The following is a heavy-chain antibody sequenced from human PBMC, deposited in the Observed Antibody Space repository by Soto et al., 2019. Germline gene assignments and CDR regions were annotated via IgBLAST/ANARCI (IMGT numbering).Heavy chain of an antibody. V-gene: IGHV1-8*01. CDR1: GDTFTTSD. CDR2: INPNSGNI. D-gene: IGHD3-10*01. CDR3: ARGRASGSYYLLDY. Sequence: ASVMVYCPAAGDTFTTSDSNLVRQAIGHGLEWMGWINPNSGNIGYAQRFQGRVTMTRDTAIRTAYMEVSSLRSDDTAVYYCARGRASGSYYLLDYWGQGTLVTVSS. J-gene: IGHJ4*02.